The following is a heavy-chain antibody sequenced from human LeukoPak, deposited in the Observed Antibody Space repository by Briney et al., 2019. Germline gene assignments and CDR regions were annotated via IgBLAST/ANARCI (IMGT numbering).Heavy chain of an antibody. D-gene: IGHD3-10*01. Sequence: PGGSLRLSCSASGFTFSIYTMHWVRQAPGKGLEYVSAISSNGGSTYYADSVKGRLTISRDNSKNTLYLQMSSLRAEDTALYHCVKDLGPYGGGSFPGFHWGQGTLVTVSS. J-gene: IGHJ4*02. CDR1: GFTFSIYT. CDR2: ISSNGGST. V-gene: IGHV3-64D*09. CDR3: VKDLGPYGGGSFPGFH.